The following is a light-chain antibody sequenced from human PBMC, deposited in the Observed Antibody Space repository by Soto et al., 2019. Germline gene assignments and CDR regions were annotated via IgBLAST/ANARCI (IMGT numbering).Light chain of an antibody. CDR1: QSPLYSDGNTY. V-gene: IGKV2-30*01. J-gene: IGKJ2*01. Sequence: DVVMTQSPLSLPVTLGQPASISCRSSQSPLYSDGNTYLSWFHQRPGQSPRRLIYKVSHRDSGVXDXXSGSGSGTDFTLQINRVEAEYLGVYYCMQGTYWPYTFGQGTKLEIK. CDR2: KVS. CDR3: MQGTYWPYT.